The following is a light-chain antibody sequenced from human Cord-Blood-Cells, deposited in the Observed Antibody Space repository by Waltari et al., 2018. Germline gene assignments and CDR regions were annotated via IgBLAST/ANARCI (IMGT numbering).Light chain of an antibody. V-gene: IGKV3-20*01. CDR2: GAS. CDR3: PQYGSSPG. J-gene: IGKJ2*03. Sequence: EIVLTQTPGTLSLSPGERATLSCRASQSVSSSYLAWYQQKPGQATRLLISGASSRATGIPDRFSGSGSGTDFTLTISRLEPEDFAVYYCPQYGSSPGFGQGTKLEIK. CDR1: QSVSSSY.